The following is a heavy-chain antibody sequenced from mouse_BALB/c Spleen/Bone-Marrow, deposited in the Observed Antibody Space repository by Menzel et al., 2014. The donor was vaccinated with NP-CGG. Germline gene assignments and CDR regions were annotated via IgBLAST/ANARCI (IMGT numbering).Heavy chain of an antibody. Sequence: VQLQQSGPEVVKPGASVKISCKTSGYTFTEHTMHWVKQSHGKSLEWIGGINPNNGGTTYNQKFKGKSTLTVDKSSSTAYMELRSLTSEDSAVYYCARSYGYERSWFAYWGQGTLVTVSA. D-gene: IGHD2-2*01. CDR3: ARSYGYERSWFAY. J-gene: IGHJ3*01. CDR1: GYTFTEHT. V-gene: IGHV1-18*01. CDR2: INPNNGGT.